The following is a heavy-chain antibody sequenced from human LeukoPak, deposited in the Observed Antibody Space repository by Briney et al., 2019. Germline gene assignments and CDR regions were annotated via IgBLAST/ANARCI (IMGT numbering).Heavy chain of an antibody. CDR2: IYHSGST. V-gene: IGHV4-38-2*02. CDR1: GFSISSGYY. CDR3: ARVGQWLVYYFDY. J-gene: IGHJ4*02. Sequence: PSETLSLTCTVSGFSISSGYYWGWIRQPPGKGLEWIGSIYHSGSTYYNPSLKSRVTISVDTSKNQFSLKLSSVTAADTAVYYCARVGQWLVYYFDYWGQGTLVTVSS. D-gene: IGHD6-19*01.